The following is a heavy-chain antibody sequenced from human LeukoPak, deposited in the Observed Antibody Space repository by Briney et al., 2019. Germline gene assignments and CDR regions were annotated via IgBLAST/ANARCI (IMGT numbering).Heavy chain of an antibody. CDR3: ARDTAGSSGWWY. Sequence: GGSLRLSCAASGFTFSSYEMNWVRQAPGKRLEGVSYISSSGSTIYYADSVKGRFTISRDNAKNSLYLQMNSLRAEDTAVYYCARDTAGSSGWWYWGQGTLVTVSS. D-gene: IGHD6-19*01. CDR1: GFTFSSYE. J-gene: IGHJ4*02. V-gene: IGHV3-48*03. CDR2: ISSSGSTI.